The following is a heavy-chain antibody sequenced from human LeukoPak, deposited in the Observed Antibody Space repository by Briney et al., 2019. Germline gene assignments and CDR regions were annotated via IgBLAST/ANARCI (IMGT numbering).Heavy chain of an antibody. D-gene: IGHD6-19*01. CDR3: ATSARTQQWLVREDYFDY. CDR2: IYTSGST. J-gene: IGHJ4*02. V-gene: IGHV4-4*07. Sequence: PSETLSLTCTVSGGSISSYYWGWIRQPAGKGLEWIGRIYTSGSTNYNPSLKSRVTMSVDTSKNQFSLKLSSVTAADTAVYYCATSARTQQWLVREDYFDYWGQGTLVTVSS. CDR1: GGSISSYY.